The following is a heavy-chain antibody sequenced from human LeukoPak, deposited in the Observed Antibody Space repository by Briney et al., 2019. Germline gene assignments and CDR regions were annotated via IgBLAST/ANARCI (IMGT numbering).Heavy chain of an antibody. J-gene: IGHJ4*02. Sequence: PGGSLRLSCAASGFTFSSYAMSWVRQAPGKGLEWVSAISGSGGSTYYADSVKGRFTISRDNSKNTLYLQMNSLRAEDTAVYYCARRIVVVTAIFDYWGQGTLVTVSS. CDR3: ARRIVVVTAIFDY. D-gene: IGHD2-21*02. CDR1: GFTFSSYA. V-gene: IGHV3-23*01. CDR2: ISGSGGST.